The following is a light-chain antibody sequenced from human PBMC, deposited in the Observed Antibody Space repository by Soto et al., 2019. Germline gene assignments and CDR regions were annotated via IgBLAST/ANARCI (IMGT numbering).Light chain of an antibody. V-gene: IGKV3-20*01. Sequence: EIVLTQSTGTLSLSPGERSTLSCMASQSVSSSYLAWYQQKPGQAPRLLIYGASSRATGIPDRFSGSGSGTDFTLTISRLEPEDFAVYYCHQYGSSPWTFAQGTKVDNK. J-gene: IGKJ1*01. CDR3: HQYGSSPWT. CDR2: GAS. CDR1: QSVSSSY.